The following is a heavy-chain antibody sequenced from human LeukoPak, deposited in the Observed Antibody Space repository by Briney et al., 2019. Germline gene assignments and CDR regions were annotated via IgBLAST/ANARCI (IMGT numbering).Heavy chain of an antibody. D-gene: IGHD2-2*01. V-gene: IGHV3-23*01. CDR2: ISGSGGST. CDR1: GFTLSSYA. J-gene: IGHJ6*02. CDR3: AKELIVVVPAAILNYYYYGMDV. Sequence: GGSLRLSCAASGFTLSSYAMSWVRQAPGKGLEWVSAISGSGGSTYYADSVKGRFTISRDNSKNTLYLQMNSLRAEDTAVYYCAKELIVVVPAAILNYYYYGMDVWGQGTTVTVSS.